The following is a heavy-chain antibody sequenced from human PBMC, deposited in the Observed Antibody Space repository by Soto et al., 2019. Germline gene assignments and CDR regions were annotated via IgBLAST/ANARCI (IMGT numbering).Heavy chain of an antibody. V-gene: IGHV4-34*01. CDR1: GGSFSGYY. Sequence: RSLTCAVYGGSFSGYYWSWIRQPPGKGLEWIGEINHSGSTNYNPSLKSRVTISVDTSKNQFSLKLSSVTAADTAVYYCARGHYDILPGYFMTTSPRGPLHYWGQGTLGT. CDR3: ARGHYDILPGYFMTTSPRGPLHY. D-gene: IGHD3-9*01. CDR2: INHSGST. J-gene: IGHJ4*02.